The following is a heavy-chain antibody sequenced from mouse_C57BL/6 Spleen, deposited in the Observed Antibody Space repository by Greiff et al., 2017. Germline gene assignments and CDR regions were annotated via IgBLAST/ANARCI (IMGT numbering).Heavy chain of an antibody. V-gene: IGHV1-22*01. CDR3: ARYYGSSWGFAY. Sequence: VQLQQSGPELVKPGASVKMSCKASGYTFTDYNIHWVKQSHGKSLEWIGYINPNNGGTSYNQKFKGKATLTVNKSSSTAYMELRSLTSEDSAVYYCARYYGSSWGFAYWGQGTLVTVSA. CDR1: GYTFTDYN. CDR2: INPNNGGT. J-gene: IGHJ3*01. D-gene: IGHD1-1*01.